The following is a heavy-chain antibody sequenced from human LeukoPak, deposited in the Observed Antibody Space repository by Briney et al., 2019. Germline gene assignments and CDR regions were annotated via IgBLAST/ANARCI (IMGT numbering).Heavy chain of an antibody. CDR2: MHHSGST. J-gene: IGHJ4*02. D-gene: IGHD6-13*01. V-gene: IGHV4-38-2*02. CDR3: ARDPPAAAGDY. Sequence: SETLSLTCTVSGYSIISDYYWGWIRQPPGKGLEWIGSMHHSGSTYYNPSLKSRVTISLDTSKNQFSLKLSSVTAADTAVYYCARDPPAAAGDYWGQGTLVIVSS. CDR1: GYSIISDYY.